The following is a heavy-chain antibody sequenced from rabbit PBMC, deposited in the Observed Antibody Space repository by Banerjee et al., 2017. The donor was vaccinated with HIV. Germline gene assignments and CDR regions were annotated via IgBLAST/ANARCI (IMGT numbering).Heavy chain of an antibody. J-gene: IGHJ6*01. Sequence: QSLEESGGDLVKPGASLALTCKASGMSLSNNYYICWVRQAPGKGLEWIACIYAGTGDGPYYASWAKGRFTISKTSSTTVTLQMTSLTDADTATYFCARDTQYTDVFAGYDYAHGMDLWGPGTLVTVS. CDR1: GMSLSNNYY. D-gene: IGHD6-1*01. V-gene: IGHV1S40*01. CDR2: IYAGTGDGP. CDR3: ARDTQYTDVFAGYDYAHGMDL.